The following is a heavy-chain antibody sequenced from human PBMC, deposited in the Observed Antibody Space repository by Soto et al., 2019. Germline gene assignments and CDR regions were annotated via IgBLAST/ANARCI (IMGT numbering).Heavy chain of an antibody. J-gene: IGHJ4*02. Sequence: QLQLQESGPGLVKPSETLSLTCTVSGGSISSSSYYWGWIRQPPGKGLEWIGGIYYSGSTYYNPSLKRRAXXSXTXYTTPFSRKLSSVTAADTAVYYCARGLLDGDPGFDYWGQGTLVTVSS. CDR3: ARGLLDGDPGFDY. CDR1: GGSISSSSYY. CDR2: IYYSGST. D-gene: IGHD4-17*01. V-gene: IGHV4-39*01.